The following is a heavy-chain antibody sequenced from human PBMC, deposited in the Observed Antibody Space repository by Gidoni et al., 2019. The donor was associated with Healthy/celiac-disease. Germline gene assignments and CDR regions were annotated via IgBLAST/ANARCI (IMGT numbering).Heavy chain of an antibody. J-gene: IGHJ6*02. Sequence: EVQLVESGGGLVQPGGSLRLSCAASGFTFSSYWRSWVRQAPGKGLEWGANIKQDGSEKYYVDSVKGRFTISRDNAKNSLYLQMNSLRAEDTAVYYCAREGNKGIQLGYYYGMDVWGQGTTVTVSS. D-gene: IGHD5-18*01. CDR2: IKQDGSEK. CDR1: GFTFSSYW. CDR3: AREGNKGIQLGYYYGMDV. V-gene: IGHV3-7*01.